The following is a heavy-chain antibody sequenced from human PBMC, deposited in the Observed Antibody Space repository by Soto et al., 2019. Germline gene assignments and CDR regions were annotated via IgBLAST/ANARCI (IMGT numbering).Heavy chain of an antibody. CDR1: GGSFSGYY. D-gene: IGHD6-13*01. CDR3: ARASSSRRGWFDP. J-gene: IGHJ5*02. CDR2: INHSGST. V-gene: IGHV4-34*01. Sequence: PSETLSLTCAVYGGSFSGYYWSWIRQPPGKGLEWIGEINHSGSTNYNPSLKSRVTISVDTSKNQFSLKLSSVTAADTAVYYCARASSSRRGWFDPWGQGTLVTVSS.